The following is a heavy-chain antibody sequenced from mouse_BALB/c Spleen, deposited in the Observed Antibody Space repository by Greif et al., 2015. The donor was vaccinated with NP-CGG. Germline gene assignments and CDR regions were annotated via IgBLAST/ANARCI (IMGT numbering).Heavy chain of an antibody. CDR1: GYAFTNYL. CDR2: LNPGSGGT. Sequence: QVQLQQPGTELVRPGTSVKVSCKASGYAFTNYLIEWIKQRPGQGLEWIGVLNPGSGGTNYSEKFKGKATLTADYSSSTASLQLSSLTSDDSAVYFCAREGDYGFAYWGQGTLVTVSA. V-gene: IGHV1-54*01. J-gene: IGHJ3*01. D-gene: IGHD2-4*01. CDR3: AREGDYGFAY.